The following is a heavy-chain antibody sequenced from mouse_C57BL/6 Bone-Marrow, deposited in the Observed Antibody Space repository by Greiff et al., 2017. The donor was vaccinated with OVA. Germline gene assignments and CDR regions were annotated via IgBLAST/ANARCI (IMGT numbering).Heavy chain of an antibody. D-gene: IGHD4-1*02. V-gene: IGHV1-50*01. CDR2: IDPSASYT. Sequence: QVQLQQPGAELVKPGASVKLSCKASGYTFTSYWMQWVKQRPGQGLEWIGEIDPSASYTTYNQKFKGKATLTVDTSSSTAYMQLSSLTSEDSAVYYGASASSTGFYAMDYWGQGTSVTVSS. CDR1: GYTFTSYW. CDR3: ASASSTGFYAMDY. J-gene: IGHJ4*01.